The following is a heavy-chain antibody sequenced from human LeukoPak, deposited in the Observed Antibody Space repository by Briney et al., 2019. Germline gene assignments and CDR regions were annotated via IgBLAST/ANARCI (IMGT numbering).Heavy chain of an antibody. CDR1: GGTFSSYA. CDR3: ARAKVGATNHFDY. CDR2: IIPIFGTA. V-gene: IGHV1-69*13. D-gene: IGHD1-26*01. Sequence: SVKVSCKASGGTFSSYAISWVRQAPGQGLEWMGGIIPIFGTANYAQKFQGRVTITADESTSTAYMELSSLRSEDTAVYYCARAKVGATNHFDYWGQGTLVTVPS. J-gene: IGHJ4*02.